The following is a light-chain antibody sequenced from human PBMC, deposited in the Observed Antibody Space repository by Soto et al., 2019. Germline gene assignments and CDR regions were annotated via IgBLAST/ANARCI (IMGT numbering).Light chain of an antibody. Sequence: EILLTQSPGTLSLSPGERATLSCRASHTISSGYLAWLQQKPGQAPRLLIYGASNRATGIPDRFSATESGTDFTLTINRMEPEDFAVYYCQQYSSSPLTFGGGTKVDIK. CDR1: HTISSGY. J-gene: IGKJ4*01. CDR2: GAS. CDR3: QQYSSSPLT. V-gene: IGKV3-20*01.